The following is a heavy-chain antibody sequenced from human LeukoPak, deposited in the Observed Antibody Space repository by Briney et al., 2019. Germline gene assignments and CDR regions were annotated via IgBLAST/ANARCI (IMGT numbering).Heavy chain of an antibody. Sequence: PGRSLRLSCAASGFTFSSYAMHWVRQAPGKGLEWVAVISYDGSNKYYADSVKGRFTISKNTLYLQMNSLRAEDTAVYYCAKAAEKFATYYYYGMDVWGKGTTVTVSS. CDR1: GFTFSSYA. J-gene: IGHJ6*04. CDR2: ISYDGSNK. CDR3: AKAAEKFATYYYYGMDV. V-gene: IGHV3-30*04. D-gene: IGHD3-10*01.